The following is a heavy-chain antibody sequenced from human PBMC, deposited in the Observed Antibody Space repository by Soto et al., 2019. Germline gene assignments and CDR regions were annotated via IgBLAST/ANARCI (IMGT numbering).Heavy chain of an antibody. Sequence: GGSLRLSCAASGFIFSNYGMHWVRQAPGKGLEWVAFIWHDGSNKYCADSVKGRFTISRDNSKNILWLQMDSLRAEDTAVYHCARGRDPYTLGDWGQGTLVTVSS. J-gene: IGHJ4*02. CDR3: ARGRDPYTLGD. CDR1: GFIFSNYG. CDR2: IWHDGSNK. D-gene: IGHD4-4*01. V-gene: IGHV3-33*01.